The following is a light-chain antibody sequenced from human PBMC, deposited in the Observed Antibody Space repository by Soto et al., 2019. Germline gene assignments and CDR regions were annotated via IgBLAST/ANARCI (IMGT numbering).Light chain of an antibody. J-gene: IGLJ1*01. Sequence: SYELTQSPSVSVAPEKTATITCGGNNIGNKRVHWYRQKPGQAPVLLISYDSDRPSGIPERFSGSNSGNTATLTISRVEAGDDDDYYCQVWDIMTDNYVFGSGTKVTVL. CDR2: YDS. V-gene: IGLV3-21*04. CDR3: QVWDIMTDNYV. CDR1: NIGNKR.